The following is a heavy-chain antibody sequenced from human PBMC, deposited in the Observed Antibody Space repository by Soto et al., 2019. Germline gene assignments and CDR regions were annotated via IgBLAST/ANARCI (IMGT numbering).Heavy chain of an antibody. J-gene: IGHJ5*02. CDR1: GFTFSSYW. Sequence: GGSLRLSCAASGFTFSSYWMHWVRQAPGKGLVWVSRINSDGSSTSYADSVKGRFTISRDNAKNTLYLQMNSLRAEDTAVYYCARARAAKGDYYDFWSGYYGATVNWFDPWGQGTLVTVSS. D-gene: IGHD3-3*01. CDR3: ARARAAKGDYYDFWSGYYGATVNWFDP. V-gene: IGHV3-74*01. CDR2: INSDGSST.